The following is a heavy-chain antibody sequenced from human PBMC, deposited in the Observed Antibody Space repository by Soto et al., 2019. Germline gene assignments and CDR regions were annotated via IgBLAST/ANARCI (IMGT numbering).Heavy chain of an antibody. CDR3: ARGAVVGIGYFDL. D-gene: IGHD6-19*01. CDR2: ITATSSFI. V-gene: IGHV3-21*01. CDR1: GFTFSSHS. Sequence: EVQLVESGGGLVKPGGSLRLSCAASGFTFSSHSVNWVRQAPGKGLEWVSCITATSSFIYYADSVKGRFTISRDNAQHSLYLQMATLRVEDTAVYYCARGAVVGIGYFDLWGRGTLVTVSS. J-gene: IGHJ2*01.